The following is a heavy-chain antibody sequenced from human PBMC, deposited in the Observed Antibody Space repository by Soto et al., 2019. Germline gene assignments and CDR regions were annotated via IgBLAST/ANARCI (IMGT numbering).Heavy chain of an antibody. CDR2: VYHDVTN. V-gene: IGHV4-39*02. CDR3: ARDKGISVVGFFRKDPYFGLDV. J-gene: IGHJ6*02. Sequence: QLRESGPGQVSPSETLSLTCSVSGASIDDRGHHWSWLRRSPGRGLEWIGSVYHDVTNYYNPSLKSRVSVSVDTSQNQFSLRFASVTAADTAVYYCARDKGISVVGFFRKDPYFGLDVWGPGTTVTVSS. CDR1: GASIDDRGHH. D-gene: IGHD6-19*01.